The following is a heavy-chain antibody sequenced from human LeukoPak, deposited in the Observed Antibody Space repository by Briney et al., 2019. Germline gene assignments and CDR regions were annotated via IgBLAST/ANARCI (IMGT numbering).Heavy chain of an antibody. CDR1: GGSIRNYY. CDR2: IFYSGST. Sequence: PSETLSLTCSVSGGSIRNYYWTWIRQPPGKGQEWIGYIFYSGSTNYNPSLKSRVTISLDTSKNHFSLKLNSVTAADTAVYYCASSSSRSYYNGFDIWGQGTMVTVAS. V-gene: IGHV4-59*01. CDR3: ASSSSRSYYNGFDI. J-gene: IGHJ3*02. D-gene: IGHD3-10*01.